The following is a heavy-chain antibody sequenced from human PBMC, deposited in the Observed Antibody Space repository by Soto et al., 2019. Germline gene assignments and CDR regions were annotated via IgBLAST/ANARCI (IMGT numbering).Heavy chain of an antibody. CDR1: GFTFSSYW. Sequence: GGSLRLSCAASGFTFSSYWMHWVRQAPGKGLVWVSRINSDGSSTSYADSVKGRFTISRDNAKNTLYLQMNSLRAEDTAVYYCARDRRERLTTVTTPRLDYYGMDVWGQGTTVTVSS. CDR2: INSDGSST. J-gene: IGHJ6*02. CDR3: ARDRRERLTTVTTPRLDYYGMDV. V-gene: IGHV3-74*01. D-gene: IGHD4-17*01.